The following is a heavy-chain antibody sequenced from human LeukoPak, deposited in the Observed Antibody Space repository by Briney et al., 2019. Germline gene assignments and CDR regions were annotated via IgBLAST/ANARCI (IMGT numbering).Heavy chain of an antibody. CDR3: ARGDSSGQHY. CDR2: MNPNSGNT. Sequence: ASVKGSCKASGYTFTSYDFKWVRQATGQGLDWMGWMNPNSGNTGYAQKFQDRVTMTRNTSISTAYMELSSLRSEDTAVYYCARGDSSGQHYWGQGTLVTVSS. D-gene: IGHD3-22*01. V-gene: IGHV1-8*01. J-gene: IGHJ4*02. CDR1: GYTFTSYD.